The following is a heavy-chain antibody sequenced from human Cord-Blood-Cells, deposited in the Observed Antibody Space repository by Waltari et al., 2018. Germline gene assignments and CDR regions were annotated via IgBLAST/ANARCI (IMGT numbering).Heavy chain of an antibody. CDR3: ATYRVLDSSSYYFDY. V-gene: IGHV1-24*01. J-gene: IGHJ4*02. CDR2: FDPEDGET. D-gene: IGHD6-6*01. Sequence: QSQLVPSAADVKKPAASVMDSRKVSGYTHSQFSMHWVRQAPGKGLEWMGGFDPEDGETIYAQKFQGRVTMTEDTSTDTDYMELSSLRSEDTAVYYCATYRVLDSSSYYFDYWGQGTLVTVSS. CDR1: GYTHSQFS.